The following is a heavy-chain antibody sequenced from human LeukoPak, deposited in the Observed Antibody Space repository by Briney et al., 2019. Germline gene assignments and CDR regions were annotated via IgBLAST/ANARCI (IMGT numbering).Heavy chain of an antibody. D-gene: IGHD2-8*01. CDR3: ARELPVPPTSLYVIFHGMDV. V-gene: IGHV1-46*01. Sequence: ASVKVSCKASGYTFTSYYMHWVRQAPGQGLEWMGIINPSGGSTSYAQKFQGRVTMTRDTSTSTVYMELSSLRSEDTAVYYCARELPVPPTSLYVIFHGMDVWGQGTRSPSP. J-gene: IGHJ6*02. CDR2: INPSGGST. CDR1: GYTFTSYY.